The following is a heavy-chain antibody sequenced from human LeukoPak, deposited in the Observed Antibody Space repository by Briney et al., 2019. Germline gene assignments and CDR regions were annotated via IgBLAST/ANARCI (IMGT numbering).Heavy chain of an antibody. Sequence: PSETLSLTCTVSGGSISSYYWSWIRQPAGKGLEWIGRIYTSGSTNYNPSLKSRVTMSVDTSKNQFSLKLSSVTAADTAVYYCARDGLGSSADYYFDYWGQGTLVTVSS. V-gene: IGHV4-4*07. CDR1: GGSISSYY. D-gene: IGHD6-6*01. CDR3: ARDGLGSSADYYFDY. CDR2: IYTSGST. J-gene: IGHJ4*02.